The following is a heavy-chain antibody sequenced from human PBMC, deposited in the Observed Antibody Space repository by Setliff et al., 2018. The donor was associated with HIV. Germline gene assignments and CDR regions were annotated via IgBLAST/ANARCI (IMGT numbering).Heavy chain of an antibody. V-gene: IGHV3-20*04. D-gene: IGHD6-13*01. CDR1: GFTFDDYG. CDR3: ARSRAAGFDY. Sequence: GGSLRLSCTASGFTFDDYGMAWVRQAPGKGLEWVSGINWNGAATGYADSVKGRFTISRDNAKNSLYLQMNSLRAEDTAVYYCARSRAAGFDYWGQGTLVTVSS. CDR2: INWNGAAT. J-gene: IGHJ4*02.